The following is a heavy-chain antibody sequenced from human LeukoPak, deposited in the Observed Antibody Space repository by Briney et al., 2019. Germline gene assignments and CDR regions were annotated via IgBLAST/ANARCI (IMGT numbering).Heavy chain of an antibody. D-gene: IGHD6-13*01. CDR1: GFTFSSYW. CDR3: ARDSGSSWYWFDP. J-gene: IGHJ5*02. CDR2: IKQDGSEK. Sequence: GGSLRLSCAASGFTFSSYWMSWVRQAPGKGLEWVANIKQDGSEKYYVDSVKGRFTISRDNAKNSLYLQMNSLRAEDTAVYYCARDSGSSWYWFDPWGQGTLVTVSS. V-gene: IGHV3-7*01.